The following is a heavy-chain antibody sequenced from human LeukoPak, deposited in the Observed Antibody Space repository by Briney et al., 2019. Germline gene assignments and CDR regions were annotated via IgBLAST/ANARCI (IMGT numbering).Heavy chain of an antibody. CDR3: ARDPAATDYYMDV. CDR2: INPSGGST. CDR1: GYTFTSYY. D-gene: IGHD6-13*01. J-gene: IGHJ6*03. Sequence: ASVKVSCKASGYTFTSYYMHWVRQAPGQGLEWMGIINPSGGSTSYAQRFQGRVTMTRDMSTSTVYMELSSLRPEDTAVYYCARDPAATDYYMDVWGKGTTVTVSS. V-gene: IGHV1-46*01.